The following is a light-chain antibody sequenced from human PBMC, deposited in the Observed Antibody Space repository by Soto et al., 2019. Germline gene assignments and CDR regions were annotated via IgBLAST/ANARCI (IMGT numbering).Light chain of an antibody. Sequence: QSAPTQPASLSGSPGQSITISCTGTSRDVGGYNYVSWYQQSPGKAPKLMIYEVTHRPSGVSYRFSGSKSGNTASLTISGLQAEDEADYYCSSYTSINTLVFGTGTQLTVL. CDR2: EVT. CDR3: SSYTSINTLV. J-gene: IGLJ1*01. CDR1: SRDVGGYNY. V-gene: IGLV2-14*01.